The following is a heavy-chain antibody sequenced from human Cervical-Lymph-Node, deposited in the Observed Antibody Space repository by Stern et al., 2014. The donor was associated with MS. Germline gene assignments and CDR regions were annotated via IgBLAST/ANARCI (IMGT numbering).Heavy chain of an antibody. Sequence: VQLVESGTEVKEPGSSVKVSCKASGGPFSDYAINWVRQAPGQGLEWMGRIIPILGEADYAENFQGRGTITADKTTTTAYMEMSSLRSDDTAVYYCARNDCSNDVCQAFDHWGQGTLVTVSS. J-gene: IGHJ4*02. CDR1: GGPFSDYA. CDR2: IIPILGEA. CDR3: ARNDCSNDVCQAFDH. D-gene: IGHD2-8*01. V-gene: IGHV1-69*09.